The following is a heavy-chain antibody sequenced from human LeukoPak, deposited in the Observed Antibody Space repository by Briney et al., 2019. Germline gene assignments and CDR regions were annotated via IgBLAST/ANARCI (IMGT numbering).Heavy chain of an antibody. D-gene: IGHD2-15*01. V-gene: IGHV4-34*01. CDR1: GGSFSGYY. Sequence: SETLSLTCAVYGGSFSGYYWSWIRRPPGKGLEWIGEINHSGSTNYNPSLKSRVTISVDTSKNQFSLKLSSVTAADTAVYYCARGVNCSGGSCYYFDYWGQGTLVTVSS. CDR3: ARGVNCSGGSCYYFDY. CDR2: INHSGST. J-gene: IGHJ4*02.